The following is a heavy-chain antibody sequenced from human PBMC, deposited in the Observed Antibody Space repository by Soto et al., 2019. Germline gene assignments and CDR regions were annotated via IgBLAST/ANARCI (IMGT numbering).Heavy chain of an antibody. V-gene: IGHV2-5*02. Sequence: QITLKESGPTLVRPTQTLTLTCAFSGFSLSTSGVGVGWIRQPPGKALEWLAVIYWDDSKHYSPSLRSRLTITKDTPKNQVVLTMTNMDPMDTGTYYCAHKGPEDWPLDYWGQGTLVTFSS. D-gene: IGHD3-9*01. J-gene: IGHJ4*02. CDR1: GFSLSTSGVG. CDR3: AHKGPEDWPLDY. CDR2: IYWDDSK.